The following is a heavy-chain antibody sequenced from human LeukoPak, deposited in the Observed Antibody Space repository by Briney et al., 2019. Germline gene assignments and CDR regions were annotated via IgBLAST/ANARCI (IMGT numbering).Heavy chain of an antibody. CDR2: IYYSGST. CDR1: GGSISSHY. Sequence: SETLSLTCTVSGGSISSHYWSWIRQPPGKGLEWIGYIYYSGSTNYNPSLKSRVTISVDTSKNQFSLELSSVTAADTAVYYCARGAGTYDFWSGYKVNWFDPWGQGTLVTVSS. CDR3: ARGAGTYDFWSGYKVNWFDP. V-gene: IGHV4-59*11. J-gene: IGHJ5*02. D-gene: IGHD3-3*01.